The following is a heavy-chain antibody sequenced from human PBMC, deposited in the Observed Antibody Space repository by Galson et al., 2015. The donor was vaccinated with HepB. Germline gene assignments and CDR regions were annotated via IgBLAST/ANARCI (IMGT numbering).Heavy chain of an antibody. CDR3: AKAITMFLGDEDYYYGMDV. Sequence: SLRLSCAASGFTFSSYVMHWVRQAPGKGLDWVAVMSYDGSNKYYADSVKGRFTISRDNSKNTLYLQMNSLRAEDTAVYYCAKAITMFLGDEDYYYGMDVWGQGTTVTVSS. V-gene: IGHV3-30*18. CDR1: GFTFSSYV. CDR2: MSYDGSNK. J-gene: IGHJ6*02. D-gene: IGHD3-9*01.